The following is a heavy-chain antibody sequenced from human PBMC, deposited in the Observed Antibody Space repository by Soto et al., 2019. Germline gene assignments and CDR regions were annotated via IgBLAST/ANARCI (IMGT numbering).Heavy chain of an antibody. CDR3: ARGDIVVVPAARYYYYYYGMDV. D-gene: IGHD2-2*01. J-gene: IGHJ6*02. CDR2: INPNSGGT. Sequence: ASVKVSFKASGYTFTGYYMHWLRQAPGQGLEWMGWINPNSGGTNYAQKFQGRVTMTRDTSISTAYMELSRLRSDDTAVYYCARGDIVVVPAARYYYYYYGMDVWGQGTTVTVSS. V-gene: IGHV1-2*02. CDR1: GYTFTGYY.